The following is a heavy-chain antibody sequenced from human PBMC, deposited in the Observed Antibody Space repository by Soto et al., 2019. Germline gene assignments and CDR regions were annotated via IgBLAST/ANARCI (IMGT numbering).Heavy chain of an antibody. J-gene: IGHJ6*03. CDR2: IYPGDSDT. V-gene: IGHV5-51*01. Sequence: GEALKISCKGSGYSFTSYWIGWVRQMPGKGLEWMGIIYPGDSDTRYSPSFQGQVTISADKSISTAYLQWSSLKASDTAMYYCARQSVIYYYYMDVWGKGTTVTVSS. CDR3: ARQSVIYYYYMDV. CDR1: GYSFTSYW.